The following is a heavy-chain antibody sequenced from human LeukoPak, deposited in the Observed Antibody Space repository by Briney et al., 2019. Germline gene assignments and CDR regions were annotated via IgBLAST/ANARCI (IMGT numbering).Heavy chain of an antibody. J-gene: IGHJ4*02. V-gene: IGHV3-7*04. Sequence: PGGSLRLSCAASGFTFSSYWMSWVRQAPGKGLEWVANIKQDGSEKYYVDSVKGRFTISRDNAKNSLDLQISSLKVEDTAVYFCARGPAYGDRSDYLDHWGPGILVTVSS. CDR3: ARGPAYGDRSDYLDH. CDR1: GFTFSSYW. CDR2: IKQDGSEK. D-gene: IGHD3-10*01.